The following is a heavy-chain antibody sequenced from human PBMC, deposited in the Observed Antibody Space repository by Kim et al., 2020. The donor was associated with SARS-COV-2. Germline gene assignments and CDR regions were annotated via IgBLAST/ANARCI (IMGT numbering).Heavy chain of an antibody. Sequence: YYNPSLKSRVTITVDRSKNQFSLKLSSVTAADTAVYYCASGRTGIGEFDYWGQGTLVTVSS. V-gene: IGHV4-30-2*01. D-gene: IGHD1-26*01. CDR3: ASGRTGIGEFDY. J-gene: IGHJ4*02.